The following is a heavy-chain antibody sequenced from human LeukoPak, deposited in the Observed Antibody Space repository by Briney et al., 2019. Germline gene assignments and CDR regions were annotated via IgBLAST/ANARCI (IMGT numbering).Heavy chain of an antibody. CDR1: GFSALGLSSYA. J-gene: IGHJ4*02. V-gene: IGHV3-23*01. CDR3: AKARTANDYGSGSFYKGFDS. CDR2: VSASGFT. Sequence: PGGSLRLSCVASGFSALGLSSYAMSWVRQAPGKGLEWVSVVSASGFTSYADSVKGRFTISRDKSKNTVHLDMDTLRAEDTALYYCAKARTANDYGSGSFYKGFDSWGQGTLVTVSS. D-gene: IGHD3-10*01.